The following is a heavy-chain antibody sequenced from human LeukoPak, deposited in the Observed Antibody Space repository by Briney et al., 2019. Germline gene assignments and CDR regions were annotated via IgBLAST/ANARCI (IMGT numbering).Heavy chain of an antibody. CDR2: IYYSGST. J-gene: IGHJ6*02. CDR1: GGSISSYY. V-gene: IGHV4-59*01. D-gene: IGHD3-22*01. CDR3: ARAYYYDSSGYYHMYSTDV. Sequence: PSETLSLTCTVSGGSISSYYWSWIRQPPGKGLEWIGYIYYSGSTNYNPSLKSRVTISVDTSKNQFSLKLSSVTAADTAVYYCARAYYYDSSGYYHMYSTDVWGQGTTVTVSS.